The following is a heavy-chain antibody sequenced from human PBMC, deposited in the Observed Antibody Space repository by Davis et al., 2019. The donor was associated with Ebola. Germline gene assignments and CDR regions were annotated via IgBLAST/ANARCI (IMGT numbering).Heavy chain of an antibody. CDR2: MNPNSGNK. CDR1: GYIFTSYD. J-gene: IGHJ3*01. CDR3: ARRRWSSSGCIFS. Sequence: AASVKVSCKASGYIFTSYDINWVRQATGQGLEWMGWMNPNSGNKGYARKFQDRVTMTRDTSMNTAYMELSSLRSEDTAVYYCARRRWSSSGCIFSWGQGTMVTVSS. D-gene: IGHD3-22*01. V-gene: IGHV1-8*01.